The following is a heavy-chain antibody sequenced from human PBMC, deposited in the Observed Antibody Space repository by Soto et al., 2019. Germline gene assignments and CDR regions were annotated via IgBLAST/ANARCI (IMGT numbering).Heavy chain of an antibody. D-gene: IGHD2-15*01. V-gene: IGHV4-31*03. CDR3: ARGLCSGGSCYSADY. Sequence: SETLSLTCTVSGGSISSGGYYWSWIRQHPGKGLEWIGYTYYSGSTYYNPSLKSRVTISVDTSKNQFSLKLSSVTAADTAVYYCARGLCSGGSCYSADYWGQGTLVTVSS. CDR1: GGSISSGGYY. CDR2: TYYSGST. J-gene: IGHJ4*02.